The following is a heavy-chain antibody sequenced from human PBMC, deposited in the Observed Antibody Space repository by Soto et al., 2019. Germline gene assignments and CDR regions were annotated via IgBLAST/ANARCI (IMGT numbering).Heavy chain of an antibody. V-gene: IGHV3-21*01. D-gene: IGHD3-10*01. CDR1: GFTFSSYS. J-gene: IGHJ6*02. CDR3: AREGVKHGSGPHYYYGMDV. Sequence: EVQLVESGGGLVKPGGSLRLSCAASGFTFSSYSMNWVRQAPGKGLEWVSSISSSSSYIYYADSVKGRFTISRDNAKNSLYLQMNSLRAEYTAVYYCAREGVKHGSGPHYYYGMDVWGQGTTVTVSS. CDR2: ISSSSSYI.